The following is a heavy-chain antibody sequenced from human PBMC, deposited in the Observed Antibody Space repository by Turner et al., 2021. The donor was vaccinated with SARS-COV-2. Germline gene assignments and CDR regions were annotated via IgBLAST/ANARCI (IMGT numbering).Heavy chain of an antibody. D-gene: IGHD3-22*01. J-gene: IGHJ4*02. CDR1: GLTFSSYG. CDR2: ISYDGSNK. V-gene: IGHV3-30*18. Sequence: QVQLVESGGGVVQPGMSLRLSCAASGLTFSSYGMHWVRQATGKGVEWVAIISYDGSNKYYADSVKGRFTISRDNSKNTLYLQMNSLRAEDTAVYYCAKIVGVLDYWGQGTLVTVSS. CDR3: AKIVGVLDY.